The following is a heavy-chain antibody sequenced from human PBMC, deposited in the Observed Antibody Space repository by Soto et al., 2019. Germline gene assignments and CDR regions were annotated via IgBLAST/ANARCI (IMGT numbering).Heavy chain of an antibody. Sequence: SLRLSCAASGFTFDDYAMHWVRQAPGKGLEWVSGISWNSGSIGYADSVKGRFTISRDNAKNSLYLQMNSLRAEDTALYYCAKDNLEGYSIFFFDYWGQGTLVTVSS. J-gene: IGHJ4*02. V-gene: IGHV3-9*01. CDR2: ISWNSGSI. D-gene: IGHD6-13*01. CDR1: GFTFDDYA. CDR3: AKDNLEGYSIFFFDY.